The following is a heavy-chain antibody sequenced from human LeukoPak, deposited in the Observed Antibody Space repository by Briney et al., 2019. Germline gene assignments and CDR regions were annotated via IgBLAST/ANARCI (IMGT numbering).Heavy chain of an antibody. CDR2: ISYDGSKT. Sequence: GGSLRLSCAASGFTFSTFGMHWVRQAPGKGLEWVAVISYDGSKTYHADSVKGRFTISRDNSKNTLYLQMNSLRAEDTAVYYCAKRGGSGSYSGYFDYWGQGTLVTVSS. V-gene: IGHV3-30*18. D-gene: IGHD1-26*01. CDR1: GFTFSTFG. J-gene: IGHJ4*02. CDR3: AKRGGSGSYSGYFDY.